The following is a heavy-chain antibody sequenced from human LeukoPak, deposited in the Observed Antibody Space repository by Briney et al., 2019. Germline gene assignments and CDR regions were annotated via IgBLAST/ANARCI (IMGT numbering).Heavy chain of an antibody. Sequence: GGSLRLSCAASGFTVSSNYMSWVRQAPGKGLEWVSVIYSGGSTYYADSVKGRFTISRDNSKNTLYLQMNSLRAEDTAVYYCAKDREHIVVVTARDLDYWGQGTLVTVSS. CDR3: AKDREHIVVVTARDLDY. CDR1: GFTVSSNY. D-gene: IGHD2-21*02. CDR2: IYSGGST. V-gene: IGHV3-66*01. J-gene: IGHJ4*02.